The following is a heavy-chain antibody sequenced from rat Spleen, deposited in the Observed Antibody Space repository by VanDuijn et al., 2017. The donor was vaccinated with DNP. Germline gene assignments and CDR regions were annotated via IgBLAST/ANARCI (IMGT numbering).Heavy chain of an antibody. D-gene: IGHD1-7*01. CDR1: DYSITSDY. J-gene: IGHJ2*01. Sequence: EMQLQESGPGLVKPSQSLSLTCSVTDYSITSDYWGWIRKFPGNKMEWIGHINYSGRISYNPSLTGRISITRDTSKNQFFLQLNSVTIEDTATYYCARWTRYFDYWGQGVMVTVSS. V-gene: IGHV3-1*01. CDR3: ARWTRYFDY. CDR2: INYSGRI.